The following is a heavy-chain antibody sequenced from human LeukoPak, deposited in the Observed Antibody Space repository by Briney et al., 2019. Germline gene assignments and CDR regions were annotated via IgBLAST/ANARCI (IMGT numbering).Heavy chain of an antibody. CDR3: ASGGYSYGYRFDY. CDR1: GFTFSSYG. V-gene: IGHV3-33*01. D-gene: IGHD5-18*01. J-gene: IGHJ4*02. CDR2: IWYDGSNK. Sequence: PGGSLRLSCAASGFTFSSYGMHWVRQAPGKGLEWVAVIWYDGSNKYYADSVKGRFTISRDNSKNTLYLQMNSLRAEDTAVHYCASGGYSYGYRFDYWGQGTLVTVSS.